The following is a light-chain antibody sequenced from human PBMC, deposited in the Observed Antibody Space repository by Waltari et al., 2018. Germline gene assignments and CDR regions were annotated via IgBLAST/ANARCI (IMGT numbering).Light chain of an antibody. CDR1: SSDVGGYNY. V-gene: IGLV2-14*03. Sequence: QSALTQPASVSGSPGQSITISCTGTSSDVGGYNYVSWYQQHPGKAPKLMISDVSNRPSGVSNRFSGSKSGNTASLTISGLQAEDGAEYYCSSYTSSSTLWVFGGGTKLTVL. CDR3: SSYTSSSTLWV. J-gene: IGLJ3*02. CDR2: DVS.